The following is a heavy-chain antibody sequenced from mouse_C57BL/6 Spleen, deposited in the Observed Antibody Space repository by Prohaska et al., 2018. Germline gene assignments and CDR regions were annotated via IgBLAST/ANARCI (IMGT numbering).Heavy chain of an antibody. CDR3: ARTYYDYLYYFDY. CDR1: GYTFTDYY. V-gene: IGHV1-26*01. D-gene: IGHD2-4*01. CDR2: IDPNNGGT. J-gene: IGHJ2*01. Sequence: EVQLQQSGPELVKPGASVKISCKASGYTFTDYYMNWVKQSHGKSLEWIWDIDPNNGGTSYNQKFMGNATLTVDKSSSTAYMELRSLTSEDSAVYYCARTYYDYLYYFDYWGQGTTLTVSS.